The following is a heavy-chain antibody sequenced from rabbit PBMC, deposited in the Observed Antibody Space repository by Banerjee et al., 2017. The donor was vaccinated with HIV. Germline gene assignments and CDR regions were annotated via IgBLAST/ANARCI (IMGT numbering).Heavy chain of an antibody. CDR3: ARRGSTYDDGVGYFNL. Sequence: QSLEESGGDLVKPGASLTLTCTASGFSFSSGYYMCWVRQAPGKGLEWIACIYAGSSGSTYYASWAKGRFTITRSTSLNTVTLQLTSLTAADTATYFCARRGSTYDDGVGYFNLWGQGTLVTVS. CDR2: IYAGSSGST. CDR1: GFSFSSGYY. J-gene: IGHJ4*01. V-gene: IGHV1S40*01. D-gene: IGHD2-1*01.